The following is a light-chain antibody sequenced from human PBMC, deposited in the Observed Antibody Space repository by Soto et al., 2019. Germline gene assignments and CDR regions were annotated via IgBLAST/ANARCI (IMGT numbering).Light chain of an antibody. V-gene: IGKV1-17*01. Sequence: DIEMTQSPSSLSASVGDRVTITCRASQGIRNALGWYQQKQGKAPKRLIYGASSLQGGVPARFSGSGSGTEFTLTITSLQPEDFATYYCLHHKSYPFTFGGGTKVEIK. CDR3: LHHKSYPFT. CDR2: GAS. J-gene: IGKJ4*01. CDR1: QGIRNA.